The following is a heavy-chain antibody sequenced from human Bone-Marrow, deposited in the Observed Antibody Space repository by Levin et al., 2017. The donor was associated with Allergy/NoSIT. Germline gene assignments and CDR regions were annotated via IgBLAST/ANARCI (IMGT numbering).Heavy chain of an antibody. Sequence: PGGSLRLSCAASGFTFSSYAMSWVRQAPGKGLEWVSAISGSGGSTYYADSVKGRFTISRDNSKNTLYLQMNSLRAEDTAVYYCAKDPFLRGYSYGISDYWGQGTLVTVSS. J-gene: IGHJ4*02. CDR3: AKDPFLRGYSYGISDY. D-gene: IGHD5-18*01. CDR2: ISGSGGST. V-gene: IGHV3-23*01. CDR1: GFTFSSYA.